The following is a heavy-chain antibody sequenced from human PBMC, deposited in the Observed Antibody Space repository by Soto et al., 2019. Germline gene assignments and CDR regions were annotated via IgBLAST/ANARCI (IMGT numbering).Heavy chain of an antibody. V-gene: IGHV4-59*08. CDR3: AGQPSAGSYYDLGSYYYYYGMDV. D-gene: IGHD3-10*01. CDR2: LYNSGST. J-gene: IGHJ6*02. CDR1: GASISRYY. Sequence: SETLSLTCTVSGASISRYYWSWIRQSPGKGLEWIGYLYNSGSTIYNPSLKSRVTISVDASRNQFSLKLSSVTAADTAVYYCAGQPSAGSYYDLGSYYYYYGMDVWGQGTTVT.